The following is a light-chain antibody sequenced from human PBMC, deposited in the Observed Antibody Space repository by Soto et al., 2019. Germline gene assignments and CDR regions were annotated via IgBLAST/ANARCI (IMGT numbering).Light chain of an antibody. CDR3: QQYGSSPPT. J-gene: IGKJ1*01. V-gene: IGKV3-20*01. CDR2: DAS. CDR1: QSVSSY. Sequence: EIVLTQSPATLSLSPGERATLSCRASQSVSSYLAWYPQKPGQAPRILIYDASNRETGIPARVSGSGSGTAFTRTISRLEPEDFEVDDCQQYGSSPPTFGQGTKVDIK.